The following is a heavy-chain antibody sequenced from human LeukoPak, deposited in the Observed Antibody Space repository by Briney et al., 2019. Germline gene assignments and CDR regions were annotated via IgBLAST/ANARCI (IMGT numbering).Heavy chain of an antibody. CDR1: GYTFTSYG. J-gene: IGHJ4*02. V-gene: IGHV1-18*01. Sequence: ASVKVSCKASGYTFTSYGISWVRQAPGQGLEWMGWISAYNGNTNYAQKLQGRVTITTDTSTSTAYMELRSLRSDDTAAYYCARDPLRPNSGSYHGFSDYWGQGTLVTVSS. CDR2: ISAYNGNT. CDR3: ARDPLRPNSGSYHGFSDY. D-gene: IGHD1-26*01.